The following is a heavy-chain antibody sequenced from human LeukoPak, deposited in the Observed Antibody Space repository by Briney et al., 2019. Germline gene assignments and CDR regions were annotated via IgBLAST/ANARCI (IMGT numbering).Heavy chain of an antibody. V-gene: IGHV1-2*06. J-gene: IGHJ5*02. D-gene: IGHD3-22*01. CDR1: GYTFTGYY. CDR3: ARELLTYYYDSSGFDP. CDR2: INPNSGGT. Sequence: EASVKVSCKASGYTFTGYYMHWVRQAPGQGLEWMGRINPNSGGTNYAQKFQGRVTMTRDTSISTAYMELSRLRSDDTAVYYCARELLTYYYDSSGFDPWGQGTLVTVSS.